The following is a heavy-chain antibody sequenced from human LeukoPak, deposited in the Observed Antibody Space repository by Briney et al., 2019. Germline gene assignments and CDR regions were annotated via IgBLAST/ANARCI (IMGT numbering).Heavy chain of an antibody. Sequence: GGSLRLSCKASGFTFSNYTMHWVRQAPGKGLEWVGVISYDGVNKYYADSVKGRFTISRDNAKNTVDLQMNSLRAEDTAVYYCARGGYGAHMGWGQGTLVTVSS. CDR3: ARGGYGAHMG. CDR2: ISYDGVNK. J-gene: IGHJ4*02. V-gene: IGHV3-30*04. D-gene: IGHD4-17*01. CDR1: GFTFSNYT.